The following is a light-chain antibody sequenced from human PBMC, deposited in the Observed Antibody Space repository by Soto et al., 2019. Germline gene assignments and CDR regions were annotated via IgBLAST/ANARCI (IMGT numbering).Light chain of an antibody. V-gene: IGKV3-20*01. CDR3: HYYDDSPPFP. Sequence: EIVLTRSPATLSLSPGERATLSCRASQSVSSYLAWYQQKPGQAPRLLIYGASNRATGIPDRFSGSGSGTDFTLTISRLEPEDFAVYYCHYYDDSPPFPFGPGTKVDIK. CDR1: QSVSSY. CDR2: GAS. J-gene: IGKJ3*01.